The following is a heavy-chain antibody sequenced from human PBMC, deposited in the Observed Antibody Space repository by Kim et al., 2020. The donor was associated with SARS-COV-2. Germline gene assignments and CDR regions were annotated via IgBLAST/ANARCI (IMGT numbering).Heavy chain of an antibody. V-gene: IGHV1-18*01. J-gene: IGHJ4*02. CDR1: GYTFSNYG. CDR2: ISGSNGAT. CDR3: ARAHYSTNSPFFY. Sequence: ASVKVSCKASGYTFSNYGISWVRLAPGQGLEWMGWISGSNGATKYAQKFQGRVTMTPDTSADTAYMELRSLRSDDTALYYFARAHYSTNSPFFYWGQGTLVTVSS. D-gene: IGHD2-8*01.